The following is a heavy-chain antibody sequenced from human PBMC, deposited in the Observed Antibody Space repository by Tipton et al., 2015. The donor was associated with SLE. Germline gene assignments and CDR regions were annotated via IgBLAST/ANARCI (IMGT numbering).Heavy chain of an antibody. CDR2: INPNSGGT. V-gene: IGHV1-2*02. D-gene: IGHD6-19*01. CDR3: AREGRAVAGNWFDP. J-gene: IGHJ5*02. CDR1: GYTFTGYY. Sequence: QLVQSGAEVKKPGASVKVSCKASGYTFTGYYMHWVRQAPGQGLEWMGWINPNSGGTTYAQKFQGRVTMTRDTSISTAYMELSRLRSDDTAVYYCAREGRAVAGNWFDPWGQGTLVTVSS.